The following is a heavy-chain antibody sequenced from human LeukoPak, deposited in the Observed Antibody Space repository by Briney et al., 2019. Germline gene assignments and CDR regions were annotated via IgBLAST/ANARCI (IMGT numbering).Heavy chain of an antibody. D-gene: IGHD6-25*01. CDR1: GFTFSSYA. V-gene: IGHV4-34*01. CDR2: INHSGST. CDR3: ARGAAFDY. Sequence: GSLRLSCAASGFTFSSYAMSWIRQPPGKGLEWIGEINHSGSTNYNPSLKSRVTISVDTSKNQFSLKLSSVTAADTAVYYCARGAAFDYWGQGTLVTVSS. J-gene: IGHJ4*02.